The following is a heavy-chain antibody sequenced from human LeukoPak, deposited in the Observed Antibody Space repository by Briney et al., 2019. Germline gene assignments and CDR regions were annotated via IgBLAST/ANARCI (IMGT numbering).Heavy chain of an antibody. Sequence: PGGSLRLSCAASGFTFSSYSMNWVRQAPGKGLEWVAFIQYNGNGEYYRDSVKGRFTFSRDSSKNTLYLQMNSLRAEDTAVYYCAKGHAYHLDYWGQGALVTVSS. J-gene: IGHJ4*02. CDR3: AKGHAYHLDY. CDR1: GFTFSSYS. V-gene: IGHV3-30*02. D-gene: IGHD2-2*01. CDR2: IQYNGNGE.